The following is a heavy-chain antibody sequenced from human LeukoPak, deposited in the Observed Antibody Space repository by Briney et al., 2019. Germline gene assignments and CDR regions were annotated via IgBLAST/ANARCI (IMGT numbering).Heavy chain of an antibody. CDR3: ARAPDWNYGLDY. CDR2: ISGSGGST. Sequence: GGSLRLSCAASGFTFSSYAMSWVRQAPGKGLEWVSAISGSGGSTYYADSVKGRFTISRDNSKNTLYLQMNSLRAEDTAVYHRARAPDWNYGLDYWGQGTLVTVSS. CDR1: GFTFSSYA. J-gene: IGHJ4*02. D-gene: IGHD1-7*01. V-gene: IGHV3-23*01.